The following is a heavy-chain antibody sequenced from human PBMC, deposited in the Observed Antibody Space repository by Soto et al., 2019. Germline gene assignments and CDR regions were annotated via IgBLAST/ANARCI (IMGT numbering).Heavy chain of an antibody. J-gene: IGHJ4*02. CDR1: GFTFSSYG. Sequence: GSLRLSCAASGFTFSSYGMHWVRQAPGKGLEWVAIISYDGSNTYYADSVKGRFTTSRDNSKNTLYLQMNSLRAEDTSVYYCAKEGGLSGSYYISSSYYFDYWGQGTLVTVSS. V-gene: IGHV3-30*18. D-gene: IGHD1-26*01. CDR3: AKEGGLSGSYYISSSYYFDY. CDR2: ISYDGSNT.